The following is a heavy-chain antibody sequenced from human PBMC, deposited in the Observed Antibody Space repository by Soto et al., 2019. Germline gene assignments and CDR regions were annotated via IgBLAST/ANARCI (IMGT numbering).Heavy chain of an antibody. V-gene: IGHV4-34*01. CDR1: GGSFSGYY. CDR3: ARVGIAVAGTDY. J-gene: IGHJ4*02. CDR2: INHSGST. Sequence: QVQLQQWGAGLLKPSETLSLTCAVYGGSFSGYYWSWIRQPPGKGLEWIGEINHSGSTNYNPSLKRRVTISVDTSKNQFSLKLSSVTAADTAVYYCARVGIAVAGTDYWGQGTLVTVSS. D-gene: IGHD6-19*01.